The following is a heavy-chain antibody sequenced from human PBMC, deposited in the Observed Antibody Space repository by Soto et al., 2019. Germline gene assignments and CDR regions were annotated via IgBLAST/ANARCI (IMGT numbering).Heavy chain of an antibody. J-gene: IGHJ5*02. CDR3: AKGDWFDP. CDR1: GFTFSNYG. CDR2: ISYDGSNK. V-gene: IGHV3-30*18. Sequence: QVQLVESGGGVVQPGRSLRLSCAASGFTFSNYGIHWVRQAPGKGLEWVSVISYDGSNKYYADSVKGRFTISRDNSKNTLYLKMNSLRAEDTAVYYCAKGDWFDPWGQGTLVTVSS.